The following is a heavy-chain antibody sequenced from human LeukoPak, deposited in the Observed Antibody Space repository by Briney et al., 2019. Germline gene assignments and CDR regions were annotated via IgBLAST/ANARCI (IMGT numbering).Heavy chain of an antibody. Sequence: SETLSLTCTVSGGTISSYYWSWLRQPPGKGLEGIGFIYYSGSTNYTPSLKSRVTISVDTSKNQFSLKLSSVTAADTAVYYCARAGEMATTFVWFDPWGQGTLVTVSS. J-gene: IGHJ5*02. D-gene: IGHD5-24*01. CDR2: IYYSGST. V-gene: IGHV4-59*01. CDR1: GGTISSYY. CDR3: ARAGEMATTFVWFDP.